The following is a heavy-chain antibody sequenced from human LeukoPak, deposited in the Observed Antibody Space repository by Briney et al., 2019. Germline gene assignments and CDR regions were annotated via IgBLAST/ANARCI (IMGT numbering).Heavy chain of an antibody. Sequence: GGSLRLSCAASGFTFSDYYMSWIRHTPGKGLEWLSYISSSSSDTNYADSVKGRFTISRDNAKNSLYLQMNSLRAEDTAVYYCARGSRTIELGDDYWGQGTLVTVSS. CDR1: GFTFSDYY. CDR2: ISSSSSDT. J-gene: IGHJ4*02. CDR3: ARGSRTIELGDDY. V-gene: IGHV3-11*06. D-gene: IGHD5-24*01.